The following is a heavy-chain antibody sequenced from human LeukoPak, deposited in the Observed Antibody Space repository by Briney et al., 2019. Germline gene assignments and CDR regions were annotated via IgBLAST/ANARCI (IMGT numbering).Heavy chain of an antibody. D-gene: IGHD6-13*01. V-gene: IGHV4-39*01. CDR3: ARLRKQHYFDY. CDR1: GGSISSSSYY. Sequence: SETLSFTCTVSGGSISSSSYYWGWIRQPPGKGLEWIGSIYYSGSTYYNPSLKSRVTISVDTSKNQFSLKLSSVTAADTAVYYCARLRKQHYFDYWGQGTLVTVSS. J-gene: IGHJ4*02. CDR2: IYYSGST.